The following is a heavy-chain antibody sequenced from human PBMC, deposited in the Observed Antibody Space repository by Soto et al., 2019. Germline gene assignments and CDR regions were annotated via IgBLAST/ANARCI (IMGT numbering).Heavy chain of an antibody. J-gene: IGHJ1*01. CDR1: GGTFSSYA. Sequence: QVQLVQSGAEVKKPGSSVKVSCKASGGTFSSYAISWVRQAPGQGLEWMGGIIPIFGTANYAQKFQGRVTITADESTSTAYMELSSLRSEDTAVYYCARGFEQQLTGVYDAEYFQHWGQGNLVTVSS. D-gene: IGHD6-13*01. CDR2: IIPIFGTA. V-gene: IGHV1-69*01. CDR3: ARGFEQQLTGVYDAEYFQH.